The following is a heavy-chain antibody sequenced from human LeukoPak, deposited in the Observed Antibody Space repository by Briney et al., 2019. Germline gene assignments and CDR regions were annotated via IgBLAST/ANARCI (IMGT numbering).Heavy chain of an antibody. V-gene: IGHV4-30-4*01. CDR3: AREVNYDFWSGVDY. D-gene: IGHD3-3*01. CDR2: IYYSGST. Sequence: SETLCLTCTVSGGSISSGDYYWSWIRQPPGEGLEWIGYIYYSGSTYYNPSLKSRVTISVDTSKNQFSLKLSSVTAADTAVYYCAREVNYDFWSGVDYWGQGTLVTVSS. J-gene: IGHJ4*02. CDR1: GGSISSGDYY.